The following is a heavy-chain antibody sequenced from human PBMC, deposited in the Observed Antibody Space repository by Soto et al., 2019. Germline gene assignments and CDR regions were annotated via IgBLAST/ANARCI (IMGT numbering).Heavy chain of an antibody. Sequence: ASLKVSCRVSGYTLTELSMHWVRQAPGRGLEWMGGFDPEDGETIYAQKFQGRVTMTEETSTDTAYMEPSSLRSEDTAVYYCAIGCYVEYKWFDLLGQGTLLTVSS. CDR3: AIGCYVEYKWFDL. CDR1: GYTLTELS. V-gene: IGHV1-24*01. J-gene: IGHJ5*02. CDR2: FDPEDGET. D-gene: IGHD3-16*01.